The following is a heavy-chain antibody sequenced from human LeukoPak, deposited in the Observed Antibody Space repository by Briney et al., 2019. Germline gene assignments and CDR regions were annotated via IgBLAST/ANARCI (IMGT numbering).Heavy chain of an antibody. CDR2: IDDSGVIR. D-gene: IGHD4-17*01. J-gene: IGHJ4*02. V-gene: IGHV3-23*01. CDR3: ARAGGSTVSHSDY. Sequence: GGSLRLSCAASGFTFKTHAMSWVRQAPGKGLEWVSRIDDSGVIRSYADSVRGRFTISRDNTMNSLYLQMNSLRAEDTAVYYCARAGGSTVSHSDYWGQGALVTVSS. CDR1: GFTFKTHA.